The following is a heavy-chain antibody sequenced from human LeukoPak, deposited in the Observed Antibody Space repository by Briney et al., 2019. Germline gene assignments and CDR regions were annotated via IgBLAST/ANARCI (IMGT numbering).Heavy chain of an antibody. CDR1: GDSVSSNSAS. Sequence: KTSQTLSLTCAISGDSVSSNSASWNWIRQSPSRGLEWLGRTYYRSKWYNDYAVSVKSRITINPDTSKNQFSLQLNSVTPEDTAVYYCARSRLHHNYGSGTDFDYWGQGTLVTVSS. D-gene: IGHD3-10*01. J-gene: IGHJ4*02. CDR2: TYYRSKWYN. V-gene: IGHV6-1*01. CDR3: ARSRLHHNYGSGTDFDY.